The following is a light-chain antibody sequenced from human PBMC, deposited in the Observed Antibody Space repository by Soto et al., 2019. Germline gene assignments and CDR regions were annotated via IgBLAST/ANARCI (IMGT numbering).Light chain of an antibody. J-gene: IGKJ1*01. CDR2: GVS. CDR1: QTVNRNY. Sequence: ILTQSPGTLAFSPGDGATLSCRASQTVNRNYLAWYHQSPGQPPRLLIYGVSNRASGVPDRFSGDGSGTEFTLTIGRLDPDDFGVYYCQQYIDSPRTFGQGNRVEVK. V-gene: IGKV3-20*01. CDR3: QQYIDSPRT.